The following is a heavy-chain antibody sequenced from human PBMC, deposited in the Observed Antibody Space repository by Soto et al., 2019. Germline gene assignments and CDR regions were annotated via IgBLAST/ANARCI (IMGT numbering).Heavy chain of an antibody. CDR3: ARERGPSYYDFWSGYYGGPFDY. D-gene: IGHD3-3*01. Sequence: GGSLRLSCAASGFTFSSYWMHWVRQAPGKGLVWVSRINSDGSSTSYADSVKGRFTISRDNAKNTLYLQMNSLRAEDTAVYYCARERGPSYYDFWSGYYGGPFDYWGQGTLVTVSS. CDR1: GFTFSSYW. V-gene: IGHV3-74*01. CDR2: INSDGSST. J-gene: IGHJ4*02.